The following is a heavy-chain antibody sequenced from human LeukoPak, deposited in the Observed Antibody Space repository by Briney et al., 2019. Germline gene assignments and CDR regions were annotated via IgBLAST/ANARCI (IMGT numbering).Heavy chain of an antibody. CDR2: ISAAGASM. CDR1: GFTFSSFA. V-gene: IGHV3-23*01. D-gene: IGHD2-2*02. CDR3: ARASCPARGHSTSCYTYFFDS. J-gene: IGHJ4*02. Sequence: TGGSLRLSCAASGFTFSSFAMTWVRQAPGKGLEWVSSISAAGASMYYADSVKGRFTISRDNAKNSLFLQMNSLRAEDTALYYCARASCPARGHSTSCYTYFFDSWGQGTLVTVSS.